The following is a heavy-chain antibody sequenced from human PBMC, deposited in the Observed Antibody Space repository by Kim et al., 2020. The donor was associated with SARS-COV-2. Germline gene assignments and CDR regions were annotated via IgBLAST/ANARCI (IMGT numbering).Heavy chain of an antibody. CDR1: GGSMNSGTYY. CDR2: IYKDGSA. D-gene: IGHD3-10*01. V-gene: IGHV4-39*01. CDR3: ARHAGSRGYYGSASYYYLDF. J-gene: IGHJ4*02. Sequence: SETLSLTCTVSGGSMNSGTYYWGWIRQAPGIGVEWIGNIYKDGSAYYNPSLKSRVTISVDPSTNQFSLQLRYVTAADTSVYYCARHAGSRGYYGSASYYYLDFWGQGTLVTVSS.